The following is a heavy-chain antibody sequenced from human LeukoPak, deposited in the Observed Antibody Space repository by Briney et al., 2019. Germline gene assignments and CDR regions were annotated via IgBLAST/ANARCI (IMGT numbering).Heavy chain of an antibody. Sequence: ASVKVSCKASGYTLTELSMHWVRQAPGKGLEWMGGFDPEDGETIYAKKFQGRVTMTEDISTDTAYMELSSLRSEDTAVYYCATVGYCSSTSCYKGWFDPWGQGTLVTVSS. J-gene: IGHJ5*02. V-gene: IGHV1-24*01. CDR1: GYTLTELS. CDR2: FDPEDGET. D-gene: IGHD2-2*02. CDR3: ATVGYCSSTSCYKGWFDP.